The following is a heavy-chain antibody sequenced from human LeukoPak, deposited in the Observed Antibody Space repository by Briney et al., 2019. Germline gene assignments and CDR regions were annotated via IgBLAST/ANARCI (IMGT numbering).Heavy chain of an antibody. J-gene: IGHJ4*02. Sequence: ASVKVSCKASGYTFTSYDINWVRQATGQGLERMGWMNPNSGNTGYAQKLQGRVTMTTDTSTSTAYMELRSLRSDDTAVYYCARLYSSSSPNDYWGQGTLVTVSS. CDR1: GYTFTSYD. CDR3: ARLYSSSSPNDY. D-gene: IGHD6-6*01. V-gene: IGHV1-8*01. CDR2: MNPNSGNT.